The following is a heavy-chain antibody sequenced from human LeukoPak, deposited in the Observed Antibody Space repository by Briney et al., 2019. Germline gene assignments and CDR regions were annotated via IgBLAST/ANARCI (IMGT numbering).Heavy chain of an antibody. Sequence: PGGSLRLSCTVSGFTVSSNSMSWVRQAPGKGLEWVSFIYSGGNTRYSDSVKGRFTISRDNSKNTLYLQMNSLRAEDTAVYYCAKDKSSGWYPNDFDYWGQGTLVTVSS. CDR3: AKDKSSGWYPNDFDY. CDR1: GFTVSSNS. J-gene: IGHJ4*02. CDR2: IYSGGNT. V-gene: IGHV3-53*01. D-gene: IGHD6-19*01.